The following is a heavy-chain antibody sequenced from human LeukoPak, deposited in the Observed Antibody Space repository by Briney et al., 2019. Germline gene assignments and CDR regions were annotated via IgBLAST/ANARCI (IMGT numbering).Heavy chain of an antibody. CDR1: GGSISSGSYY. V-gene: IGHV4-61*09. CDR3: ARAGGDVGWYGTIDY. CDR2: IYTSGST. J-gene: IGHJ4*02. D-gene: IGHD6-19*01. Sequence: SQTLSLTCNVSGGSISSGSYYWSWIRQPAGKGLEWIGHIYTSGSTSYNSSLQSRVSISVDTSKHQFSLKVTSVTAADTAVYYCARAGGDVGWYGTIDYWGQGTLVTVSS.